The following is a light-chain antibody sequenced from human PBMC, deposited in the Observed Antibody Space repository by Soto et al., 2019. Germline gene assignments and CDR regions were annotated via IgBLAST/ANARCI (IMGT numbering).Light chain of an antibody. CDR3: QQSYSTPPH. CDR1: QSISSY. V-gene: IGKV1-39*01. Sequence: DIQMTQSPSSLSASVGDRVTVTCRASQSISSYLNWSQQKPGKAPKLLIYAASSLQSGVPSRFSGSGSGTDFTLTISSLQPEDFATYYCQQSYSTPPHFGQGTKLEIK. CDR2: AAS. J-gene: IGKJ2*01.